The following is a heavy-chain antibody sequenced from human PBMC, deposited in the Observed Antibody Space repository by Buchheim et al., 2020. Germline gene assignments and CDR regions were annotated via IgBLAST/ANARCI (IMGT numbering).Heavy chain of an antibody. J-gene: IGHJ6*02. CDR3: ARDLKENYDFWSGYYEGYGMDV. CDR2: IWHDGSDK. D-gene: IGHD3-3*01. V-gene: IGHV3-33*01. CDR1: GFTFSSSA. Sequence: QVQLVESGGGVVQPGKFLRLSCAASGFTFSSSAMHWVRQTPGKGLEWVSVIWHDGSDKYYVDSVKGRFTISRDNAKNMVYLEMNSLRAEDTAVYYCARDLKENYDFWSGYYEGYGMDVWGQGTT.